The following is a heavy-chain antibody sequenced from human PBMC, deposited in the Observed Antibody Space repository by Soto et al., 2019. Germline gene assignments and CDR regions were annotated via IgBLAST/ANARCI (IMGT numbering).Heavy chain of an antibody. CDR1: GFTLSSYM. CDR3: ARAFRERQLVKY. D-gene: IGHD6-13*01. V-gene: IGHV3-74*01. Sequence: AGGSLRLSCAASGFTLSSYMMHWVRQAPGKGLVWVSRINSDGSSTSYADSVKGRFTISRDNAKNTLYLQMNSLRAEDTAVYYCARAFRERQLVKYWGQGTLVTVSS. CDR2: INSDGSST. J-gene: IGHJ4*02.